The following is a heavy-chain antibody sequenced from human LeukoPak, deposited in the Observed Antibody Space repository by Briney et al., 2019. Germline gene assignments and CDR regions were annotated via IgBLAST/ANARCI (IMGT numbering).Heavy chain of an antibody. V-gene: IGHV1-3*04. J-gene: IGHJ5*01. CDR1: GYTFTNHA. D-gene: IGHD6-13*01. CDR2: IDTANGNT. Sequence: GASVKVSCKASGYTFTNHAVHWVRQAPGQGLEWMGWIDTANGNTKYLQKFQGRVTITRDTSARIVYMELSSLRFEDTALYYCARPGASSPGNWFASWGQGSLVTVSS. CDR3: ARPGASSPGNWFAS.